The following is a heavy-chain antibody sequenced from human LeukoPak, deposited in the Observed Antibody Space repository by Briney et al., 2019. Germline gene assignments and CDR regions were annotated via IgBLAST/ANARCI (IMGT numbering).Heavy chain of an antibody. CDR1: GGCISSGAYY. Sequence: PSETLSLTCIVSGGCISSGAYYWAWIRQAAGKGLEWIGSIYSTGSTYKNPSLKSRVTISIDTSKNQFSLKLNSVTAADTAVFYCAREPITSGGNDAFDIWGQGTMVTVSS. D-gene: IGHD3-16*01. J-gene: IGHJ3*02. CDR3: AREPITSGGNDAFDI. CDR2: IYSTGST. V-gene: IGHV4-39*02.